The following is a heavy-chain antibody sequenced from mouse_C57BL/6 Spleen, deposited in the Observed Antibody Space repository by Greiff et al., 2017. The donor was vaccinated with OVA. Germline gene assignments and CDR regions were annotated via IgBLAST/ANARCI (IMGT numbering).Heavy chain of an antibody. CDR3: ARGGYYYGSSHFDY. Sequence: EVKLVESGGGLVQPGGSLKLSCAASGFTFSDYYMYWVRQTPEKRLEWVAYISNGGGSTYYPDTVKGRFTISRDNAKNTLYLQMSRLKSEDTAMYYCARGGYYYGSSHFDYWGQGTTLTVSS. CDR1: GFTFSDYY. CDR2: ISNGGGST. D-gene: IGHD1-1*01. J-gene: IGHJ2*01. V-gene: IGHV5-12*01.